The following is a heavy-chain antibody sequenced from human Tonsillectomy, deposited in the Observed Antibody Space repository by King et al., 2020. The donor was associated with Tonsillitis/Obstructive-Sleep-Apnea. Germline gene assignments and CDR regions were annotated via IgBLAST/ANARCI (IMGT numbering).Heavy chain of an antibody. V-gene: IGHV3-74*01. CDR1: GFTFSTYW. CDR3: ARGGPKGSTDY. D-gene: IGHD2-15*01. J-gene: IGHJ4*02. CDR2: IKSDGSST. Sequence: VQLVESGGGLVQPGGSLRLSCAASGFTFSTYWMYWVRQAPGKGLLWVSRIKSDGSSTSYADSVKGRFTISRDDARKTLYLQMNSLRAEDTAVYYCARGGPKGSTDYWGQGTLVTVSS.